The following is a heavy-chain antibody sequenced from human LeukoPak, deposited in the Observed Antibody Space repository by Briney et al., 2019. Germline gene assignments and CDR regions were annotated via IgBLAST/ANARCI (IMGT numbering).Heavy chain of an antibody. Sequence: GGSLRLSCAASGFTFSSYTMNWVRQAPGKGLEWVSSISSSSSYIYYADSVKGRFTISRDNAKNSLYLQMNSLRAEDTAVYYCARDRNYDYIWGSYRPDYFDYWGLGTLVTVSS. CDR1: GFTFSSYT. J-gene: IGHJ4*02. CDR3: ARDRNYDYIWGSYRPDYFDY. D-gene: IGHD3-16*02. V-gene: IGHV3-21*01. CDR2: ISSSSSYI.